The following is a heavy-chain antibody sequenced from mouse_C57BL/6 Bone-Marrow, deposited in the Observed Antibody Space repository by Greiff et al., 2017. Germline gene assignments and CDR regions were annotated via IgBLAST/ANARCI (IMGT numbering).Heavy chain of an antibody. D-gene: IGHD1-1*01. Sequence: VKLQQSGAELVRPGTSVKVSCKASGYAFTNYLIEWVKQRPGQGLEWIGVINPGSGGTNYNEKFKGKATLPADNSSSTAYMQLSSLTSDDSAVYFCAKDYGSSPPTAYFDVWGTGTTVTVSS. CDR3: AKDYGSSPPTAYFDV. V-gene: IGHV1-54*01. J-gene: IGHJ1*03. CDR2: INPGSGGT. CDR1: GYAFTNYL.